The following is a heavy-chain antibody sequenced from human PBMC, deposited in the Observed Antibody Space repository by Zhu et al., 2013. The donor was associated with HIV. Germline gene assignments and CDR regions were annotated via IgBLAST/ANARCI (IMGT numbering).Heavy chain of an antibody. CDR3: ARGRGYSQGGDLLYHYYYMDV. V-gene: IGHV1-18*01. CDR1: GYSFTTYG. J-gene: IGHJ6*03. D-gene: IGHD5-18*01. CDR2: ISTYNPNT. Sequence: QVQLVQSGAEVKKPGASVKVSCKASGYSFTTYGINWVRQAPGQGLEWMGYISTYNPNTNYAQKFRGRITMTTDSSMFTADMELRSLRSDDTADYFCARGRGYSQGGDLLYHYYYMDVWGTGTTVTVSS.